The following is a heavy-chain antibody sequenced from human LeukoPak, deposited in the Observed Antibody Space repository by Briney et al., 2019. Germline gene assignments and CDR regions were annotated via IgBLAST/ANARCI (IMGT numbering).Heavy chain of an antibody. V-gene: IGHV1-69*06. D-gene: IGHD3-10*01. CDR3: ASSELVRGDIERTTC. Sequence: ASVTVSFKASGGTFTSYAISWVRQAPGRGLEWMGGIIPIFGTANYAQKFQGRVTITADKSTSTAYRELSSLRSEETAVYCCASSELVRGDIERTTCWGQGTLVTVSS. J-gene: IGHJ4*02. CDR1: GGTFTSYA. CDR2: IIPIFGTA.